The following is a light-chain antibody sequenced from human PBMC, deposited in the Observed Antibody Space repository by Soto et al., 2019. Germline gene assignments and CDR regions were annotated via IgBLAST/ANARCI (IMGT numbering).Light chain of an antibody. V-gene: IGKV2-30*01. J-gene: IGKJ1*01. Sequence: DVVMSQSPLSLPVTLGQPASISCRSSQSLVKTDGITYLNWFHQRPGQSPRRLINRVSRRDSGVPDRFSGSGSGTDFTLKISRVEAEDVGVYYCMQGTSWPWTFGQGTTVDIK. CDR3: MQGTSWPWT. CDR2: RVS. CDR1: QSLVKTDGITY.